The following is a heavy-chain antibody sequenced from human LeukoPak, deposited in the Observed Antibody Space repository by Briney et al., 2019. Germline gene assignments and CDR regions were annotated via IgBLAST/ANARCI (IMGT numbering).Heavy chain of an antibody. CDR2: ISGTGGAT. D-gene: IGHD2-21*01. Sequence: GGSLRLSCAASGFSFRNYAMSWVRQAPGKGLQWVSQISGTGGATWYAGFARDRFTISRDNSKKTLYLQMSGLRVEDTAMYYCVEDPRDSYGTNWFVSWGQGTLLIVSS. CDR3: VEDPRDSYGTNWFVS. J-gene: IGHJ5*01. V-gene: IGHV3-23*01. CDR1: GFSFRNYA.